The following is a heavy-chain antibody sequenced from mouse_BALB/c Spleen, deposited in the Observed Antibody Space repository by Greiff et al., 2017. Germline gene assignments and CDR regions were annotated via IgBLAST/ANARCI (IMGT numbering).Heavy chain of an antibody. CDR3: ARSPATAWFAY. J-gene: IGHJ3*01. CDR2: INPSNGRT. V-gene: IGHV1S81*02. Sequence: VQLQQSGAELVKPGASVKLSCKASGYTFTSYWMHWVKQRPGQGLEWIGEINPSNGRTNYNEKFKSKATLTVDKSSSTAYMQLSSLTSEDSAVYYCARSPATAWFAYWGQGTLVTVSA. CDR1: GYTFTSYW. D-gene: IGHD1-2*01.